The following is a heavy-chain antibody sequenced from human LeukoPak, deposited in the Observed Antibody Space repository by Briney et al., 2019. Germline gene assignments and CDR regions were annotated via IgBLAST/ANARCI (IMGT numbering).Heavy chain of an antibody. CDR3: ARVNSNYYYMDV. Sequence: GASVKVSCKASGYTFTSYDINWVRQATGQGLEWMGWMNPNSGNTGYAQKFQGRVTITRNTSISTAYMELSSLRSEDTAVYYCARVNSNYYYMDVWGNGTTVTVSS. CDR1: GYTFTSYD. CDR2: MNPNSGNT. J-gene: IGHJ6*03. V-gene: IGHV1-8*03. D-gene: IGHD2-21*01.